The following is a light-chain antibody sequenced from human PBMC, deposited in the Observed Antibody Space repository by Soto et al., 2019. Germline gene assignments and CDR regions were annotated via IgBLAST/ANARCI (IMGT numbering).Light chain of an antibody. CDR3: QTWGTAIHDVV. CDR1: RGHSTYA. CDR2: LNSDGSH. V-gene: IGLV4-69*01. Sequence: QLVLTQSPSASASLGASVKLTCTLSRGHSTYAIAWHQQQPEKGPRYLMKLNSDGSHSKGGGIPDRFSGSSSGAERHLTISSLQSEDEADYYCQTWGTAIHDVVFGGGTKLTVL. J-gene: IGLJ2*01.